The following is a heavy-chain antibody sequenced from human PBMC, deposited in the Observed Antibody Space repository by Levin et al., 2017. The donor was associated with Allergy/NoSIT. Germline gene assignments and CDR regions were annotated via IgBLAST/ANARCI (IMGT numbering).Heavy chain of an antibody. CDR1: GFIFGDYG. J-gene: IGHJ4*02. V-gene: IGHV3-20*04. CDR3: ARDDYGDFRGY. Sequence: GESLKISCGASGFIFGDYGMSWVRQAPGKGLEWVSGISRNGRSTGYADSVKGRFTISRDYAKNSLYLQMNSLRAEDTALYYCARDDYGDFRGYWGQGTRVTVSS. D-gene: IGHD4-17*01. CDR2: ISRNGRST.